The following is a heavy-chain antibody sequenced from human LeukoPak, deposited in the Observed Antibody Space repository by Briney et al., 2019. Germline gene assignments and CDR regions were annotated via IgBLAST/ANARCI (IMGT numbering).Heavy chain of an antibody. D-gene: IGHD1-26*01. Sequence: PGGSLRLSCAASGFIFSSYAMSWVRQAPGKGLEWVSAISGNGERTYYADSEKGRLTISRDNSKNTLYLQMNSLRADDTAVYYCAKGMGATIVYYYYAMDVWGQGTTVTVSS. J-gene: IGHJ6*02. CDR2: ISGNGERT. CDR1: GFIFSSYA. V-gene: IGHV3-23*01. CDR3: AKGMGATIVYYYYAMDV.